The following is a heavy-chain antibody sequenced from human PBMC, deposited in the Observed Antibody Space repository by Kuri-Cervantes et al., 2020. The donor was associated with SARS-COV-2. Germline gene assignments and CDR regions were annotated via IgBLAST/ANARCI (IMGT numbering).Heavy chain of an antibody. CDR2: MNPKSGNT. Sequence: ASVKVSCKASGYTFTSYDINWVRQATGQGLEWMGWMNPKSGNTGYAQKFQGRVTMTRNTSISTAYMELSSLRSEDTAVYYCARDSGSYLDWLDPWGQGTLVTVSS. CDR1: GYTFTSYD. D-gene: IGHD1-26*01. CDR3: ARDSGSYLDWLDP. J-gene: IGHJ5*02. V-gene: IGHV1-8*01.